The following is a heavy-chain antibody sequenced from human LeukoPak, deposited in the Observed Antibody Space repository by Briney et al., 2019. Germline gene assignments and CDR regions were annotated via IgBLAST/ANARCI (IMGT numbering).Heavy chain of an antibody. CDR3: AAQDCGGDCSPDY. D-gene: IGHD2-21*02. Sequence: SVKVSCKASGGTFSSYAISWVRQAPGQGLEWMGGIIPIFGTANYAQKFQGRVTITADESTSTAYMELSSLRSEDTAVYYCAAQDCGGDCSPDYWGQGTLVTVSS. V-gene: IGHV1-69*13. CDR1: GGTFSSYA. J-gene: IGHJ4*02. CDR2: IIPIFGTA.